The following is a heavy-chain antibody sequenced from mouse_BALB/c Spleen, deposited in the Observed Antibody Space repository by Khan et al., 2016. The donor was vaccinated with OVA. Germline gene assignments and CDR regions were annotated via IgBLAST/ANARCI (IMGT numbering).Heavy chain of an antibody. CDR3: ARVDGGDFDY. D-gene: IGHD2-3*01. CDR2: ISYSGNT. V-gene: IGHV3-2*02. CDR1: GYSITTDYA. J-gene: IGHJ2*01. Sequence: EVQLQESGPGLVKPSQSLSLTCTVTGYSITTDYAWSWIRQFPGNKLEWMGYISYSGNTKYNPSLKSRISITRDTSKKQFFLQLKSVTTEDTARYYCARVDGGDFDYWGQGTTLTVSS.